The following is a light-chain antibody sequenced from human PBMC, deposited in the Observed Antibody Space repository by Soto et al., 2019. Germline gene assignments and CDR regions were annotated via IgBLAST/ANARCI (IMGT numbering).Light chain of an antibody. V-gene: IGKV3-11*01. J-gene: IGKJ1*01. CDR2: DAS. Sequence: EIVLTQSPATLSLSPGERATLSCRASQSVSSYLAWYQQKPGQAPRLLIYDASNRATGIPARFSGSGSGTDFTLTISSLEPDDFAVYSCQQRSNWPPTVGQGT. CDR1: QSVSSY. CDR3: QQRSNWPPT.